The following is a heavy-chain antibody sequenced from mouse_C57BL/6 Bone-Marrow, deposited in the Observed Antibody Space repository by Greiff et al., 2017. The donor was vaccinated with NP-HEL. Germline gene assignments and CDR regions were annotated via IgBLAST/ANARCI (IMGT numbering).Heavy chain of an antibody. Sequence: VQLQQSGPVLVKPGASVKMSCKASGYTFTDYYMNWVKQSHGKSLEWIGVINPYNGGTSYNQKFKGKATLTVDKSSSTAYMELNSLTSEDSAVYYWARIFLPFDYWGPGTTLTVSS. J-gene: IGHJ2*01. CDR3: ARIFLPFDY. CDR1: GYTFTDYY. CDR2: INPYNGGT. V-gene: IGHV1-19*01.